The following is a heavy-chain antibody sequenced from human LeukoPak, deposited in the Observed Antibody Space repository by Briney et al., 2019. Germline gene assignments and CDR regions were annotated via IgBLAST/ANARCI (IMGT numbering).Heavy chain of an antibody. CDR1: GYSFTSSW. V-gene: IGHV5-51*01. CDR3: ARQPGAGWFDP. CDR2: ITPGDSDT. Sequence: GESLKISCQASGYSFTSSWIGWARQMPGKGLEWMAIITPGDSDTRYSTSFQGQVTISADKSISNVYLQWGSLKASDTAMYYCARQPGAGWFDPWGQGTLVTVSS. D-gene: IGHD3-10*01. J-gene: IGHJ5*02.